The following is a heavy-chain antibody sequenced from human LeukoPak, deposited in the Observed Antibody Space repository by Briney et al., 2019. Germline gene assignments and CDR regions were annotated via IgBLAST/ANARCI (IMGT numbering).Heavy chain of an antibody. D-gene: IGHD2-2*01. CDR3: ATPYPREYCSSTTCYFNY. Sequence: GESLKISCQGSGYNFPIYWIGWVRQMPGQGLEWMGIIYPDDSNTIYGPSFQGQVTISADKSINTAYLQWSSLKASDTAMYYCATPYPREYCSSTTCYFNYWGQGTLVTVSS. CDR2: IYPDDSNT. CDR1: GYNFPIYW. V-gene: IGHV5-51*01. J-gene: IGHJ4*02.